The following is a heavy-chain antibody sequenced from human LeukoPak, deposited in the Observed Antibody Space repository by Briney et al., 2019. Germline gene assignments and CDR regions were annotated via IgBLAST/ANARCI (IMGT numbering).Heavy chain of an antibody. CDR1: GFTFSNAW. Sequence: GGSLRLSCAASGFTFSNAWMSWVRQAPGKGLEWVSIAFSDGRTFYADSVKGRFTISRDSSKNTVFLQMNSLRAEDTAVYYCARGDFDYWGQGTLVTVSS. CDR2: AFSDGRT. CDR3: ARGDFDY. V-gene: IGHV3-53*01. J-gene: IGHJ4*02.